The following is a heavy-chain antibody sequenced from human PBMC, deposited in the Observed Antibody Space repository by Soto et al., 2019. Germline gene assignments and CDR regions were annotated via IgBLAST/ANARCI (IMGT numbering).Heavy chain of an antibody. CDR1: GFTFSSYG. CDR3: AKEGLRYCSGGSCYSDHENWFDP. J-gene: IGHJ5*02. V-gene: IGHV3-30*18. D-gene: IGHD2-15*01. CDR2: ISYDGSNK. Sequence: QVQLVESGGGVVQPGRSLRLSCAASGFTFSSYGMHWVRQAPGKGLEWVAVISYDGSNKYYADSVKGRFTISRDNSKNTLYLQMNSLRAEDTAVYYCAKEGLRYCSGGSCYSDHENWFDPWGQGTLVTVSS.